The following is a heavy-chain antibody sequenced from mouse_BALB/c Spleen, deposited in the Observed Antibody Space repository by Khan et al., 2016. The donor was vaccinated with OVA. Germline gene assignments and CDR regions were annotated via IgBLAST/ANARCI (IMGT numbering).Heavy chain of an antibody. D-gene: IGHD2-13*01. CDR1: GYTFTSYW. J-gene: IGHJ4*01. Sequence: QVQLKESGAELVRPGASVKLSCKTSGYTFTSYWIHWVKQTSGQGLEWIAQIYPGAGSSYYNEKFKGKATLTADKSSSTAYMQLSSLTSEDSAVYFCARVTITSHAMDYWGQGTSVTVSS. CDR2: IYPGAGSS. V-gene: IGHV1-76*01. CDR3: ARVTITSHAMDY.